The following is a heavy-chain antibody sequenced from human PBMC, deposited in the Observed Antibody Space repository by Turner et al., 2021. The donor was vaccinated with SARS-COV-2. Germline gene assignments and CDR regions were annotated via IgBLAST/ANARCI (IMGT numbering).Heavy chain of an antibody. V-gene: IGHV4-39*01. CDR1: GDSTSSSNYY. CDR2: ISYTGTT. CDR3: ARHRPNSSGWYYYGMDV. J-gene: IGHJ6*02. D-gene: IGHD6-19*01. Sequence: QLQLQESGPGLVRPSATLSPTCTVSGDSTSSSNYYWGCIRQPPGKGLEWFASISYTGTTYYNPSLRSRVTISVDTSRNQFSLKLSSVTAADTGVYYCARHRPNSSGWYYYGMDVWGQGTTVTVSS.